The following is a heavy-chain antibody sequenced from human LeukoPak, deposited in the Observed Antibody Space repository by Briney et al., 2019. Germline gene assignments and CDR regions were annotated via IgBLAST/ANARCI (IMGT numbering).Heavy chain of an antibody. Sequence: GGSLSLSCAASGFIVSRYSMTGVRQAPGKGLEGVSSISTSYSGIYYADSVKGRFTISRDNSKNTLYLQMNSLRAEDTAVYYCAKDDFWSGYYPHDYWGQGTLVTVSS. CDR3: AKDDFWSGYYPHDY. J-gene: IGHJ4*02. V-gene: IGHV3-48*01. CDR1: GFIVSRYS. CDR2: ISTSYSGI. D-gene: IGHD3-3*01.